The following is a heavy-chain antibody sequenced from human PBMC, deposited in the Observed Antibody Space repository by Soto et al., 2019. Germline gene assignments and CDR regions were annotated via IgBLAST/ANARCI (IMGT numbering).Heavy chain of an antibody. J-gene: IGHJ4*01. CDR2: INPNSGGR. D-gene: IGHD2-21*01. V-gene: IGHV1-2*02. CDR1: GYSFTGYF. CDR3: ARLANIFDFDN. Sequence: ASVKVSCKVSGYSFTGYFMHWVRQAPGQGLEWMGWINPNSGGRNFAQKFQGRVTLTRDTSISTAYLQWSSLKASDTAMYYCARLANIFDFDNWGHGTLVTVSS.